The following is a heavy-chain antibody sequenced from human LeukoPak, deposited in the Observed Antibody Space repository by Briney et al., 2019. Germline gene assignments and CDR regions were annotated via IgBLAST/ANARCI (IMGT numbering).Heavy chain of an antibody. CDR1: GGSFSGYY. Sequence: SETLSLTCAVYGGSFSGYYWSWIRQPPGKGLEWIGEINHSGSTNYNPSLKSRVTISVDTSKNQFSLKLSPVTAADTAVYYCARGRDIVVVVAAVNFDYWGQGTLVTVSS. CDR2: INHSGST. V-gene: IGHV4-34*01. J-gene: IGHJ4*02. D-gene: IGHD2-15*01. CDR3: ARGRDIVVVVAAVNFDY.